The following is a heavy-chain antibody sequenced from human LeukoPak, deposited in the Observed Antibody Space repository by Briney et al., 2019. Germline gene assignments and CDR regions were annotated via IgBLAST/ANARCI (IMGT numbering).Heavy chain of an antibody. CDR1: GGSISSSSYY. CDR3: ARSYYDFWSGQSPLYAFDI. J-gene: IGHJ3*02. V-gene: IGHV4-39*01. CDR2: IYYSGST. Sequence: KPSETLSLTCTVSGGSISSSSYYWGWIRQPPGKGLEWIGSIYYSGSTYYNPSLKSRVTISVDTSKNQFSLKLSSVTAADTAVYYCARSYYDFWSGQSPLYAFDIWGQGTMVTVSS. D-gene: IGHD3-3*01.